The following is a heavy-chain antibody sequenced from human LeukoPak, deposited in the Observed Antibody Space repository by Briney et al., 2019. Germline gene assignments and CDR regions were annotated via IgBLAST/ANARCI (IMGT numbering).Heavy chain of an antibody. V-gene: IGHV1-2*02. CDR1: GYTFIGYY. CDR3: ARILDFAMYYFDY. D-gene: IGHD3/OR15-3a*01. CDR2: INPNSGGT. J-gene: IGHJ4*02. Sequence: ASVKASCKASGYTFIGYYMHWVRQAPGQGLEWMGWINPNSGGTNYAQKFQGRVTMTRDTSISTAYMELSRLRSDDTAVYYCARILDFAMYYFDYWGQGTLVTVSS.